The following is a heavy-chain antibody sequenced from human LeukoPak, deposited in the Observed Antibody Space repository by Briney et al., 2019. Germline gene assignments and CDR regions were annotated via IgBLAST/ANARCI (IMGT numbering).Heavy chain of an antibody. D-gene: IGHD2-15*01. V-gene: IGHV3-48*03. Sequence: PGGSLRLSCAASGFTFSSYEMNWVRQTPGKGLEWVSYISSGSTIYYADSVKGRFTISRDNAKNSLYLQMNSLRAEDTAVYYCARDRYCSGGSCYYYGMDVWGQGTTVTVSS. CDR3: ARDRYCSGGSCYYYGMDV. J-gene: IGHJ6*02. CDR1: GFTFSSYE. CDR2: ISSGSTI.